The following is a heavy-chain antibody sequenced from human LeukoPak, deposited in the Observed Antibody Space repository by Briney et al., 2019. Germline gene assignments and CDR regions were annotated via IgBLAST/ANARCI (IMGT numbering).Heavy chain of an antibody. CDR2: IYYSGST. CDR3: ASSVATSNDAFDI. D-gene: IGHD5-12*01. Sequence: PSETLSLTCTVSGGSISGYYWNWFRQPPGKGLEWIGYIYYSGSTNYNPSLKSRVTISVDTSKNQFSLKLSSVTAADTAVYYCASSVATSNDAFDIWGQGTMVTVSS. V-gene: IGHV4-59*01. J-gene: IGHJ3*02. CDR1: GGSISGYY.